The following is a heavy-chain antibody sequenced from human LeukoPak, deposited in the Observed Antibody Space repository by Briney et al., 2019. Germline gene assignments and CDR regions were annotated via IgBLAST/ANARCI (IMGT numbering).Heavy chain of an antibody. J-gene: IGHJ4*02. CDR3: ARGGCSSTSCYAFFGY. D-gene: IGHD2-2*01. CDR1: GFTFSSYW. V-gene: IGHV3-7*01. CDR2: IKQDGSEK. Sequence: GGSLRLSCAASGFTFSSYWMSWVRQAPGKGLEWVANIKQDGSEKYYVDSVKGRFTISRDNAKNTLYLQMNSLRAEDTAVYYCARGGCSSTSCYAFFGYWGQGTLVTVSS.